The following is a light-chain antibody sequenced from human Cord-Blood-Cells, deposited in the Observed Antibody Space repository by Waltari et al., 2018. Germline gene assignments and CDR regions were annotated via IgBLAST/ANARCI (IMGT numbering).Light chain of an antibody. V-gene: IGLV10-54*01. CDR1: SNNVGNQG. J-gene: IGLJ3*02. CDR2: RNN. Sequence: QAGLTQPPSVSKGLRQTATLTCTGNSNNVGNQGAAWLQQHQGHPPKLLSYRNNNRPSGISERLSASRSGNTASLPITGLQPEDEADYYCSAWDSSLSACVFGGGTKLTVL. CDR3: SAWDSSLSACV.